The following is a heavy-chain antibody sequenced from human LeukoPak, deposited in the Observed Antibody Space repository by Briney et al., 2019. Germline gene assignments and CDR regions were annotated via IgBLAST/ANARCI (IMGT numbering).Heavy chain of an antibody. CDR3: AKEGRSSTPGY. Sequence: SETLSLTCTVSGGSLSTYYWSWIRQPAGEGLEWIGRISRSGSTDYNPSLKSRVTMSVDTSNNQFSLRLSSVTAADTAVYYCAKEGRSSTPGYWGQGTLVTVSS. J-gene: IGHJ4*02. D-gene: IGHD2-15*01. CDR1: GGSLSTYY. V-gene: IGHV4-4*07. CDR2: ISRSGST.